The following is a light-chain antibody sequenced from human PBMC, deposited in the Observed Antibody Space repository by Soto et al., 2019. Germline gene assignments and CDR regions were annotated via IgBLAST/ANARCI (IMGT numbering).Light chain of an antibody. V-gene: IGKV3-20*01. CDR2: GAS. Sequence: EIVFAQSPGTLSLSPGERATLSCRASQGVSSSYLAWYQQKPGQAPRLLIYGASSRANGIPDRFSGSGSGTEFTLTISSLQSEDFAVYYCQQYNNWPTWTFGQGTKVDIK. J-gene: IGKJ1*01. CDR3: QQYNNWPTWT. CDR1: QGVSSSY.